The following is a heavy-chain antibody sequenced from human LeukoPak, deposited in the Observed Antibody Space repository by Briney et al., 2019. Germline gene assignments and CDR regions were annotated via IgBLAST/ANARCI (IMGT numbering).Heavy chain of an antibody. J-gene: IGHJ4*02. CDR3: AKEGGAYCGGDCYFGY. V-gene: IGHV3-30*18. CDR2: ISYDGSNK. Sequence: GRSLRLSCAASGFTFSSYGMHWVRQAPGKGLEWVAVISYDGSNKYYADSVKGRFTISRDNSKNTLYLQMNSLRAEDTAVYYCAKEGGAYCGGDCYFGYWGQGTLVTVSS. CDR1: GFTFSSYG. D-gene: IGHD2-21*02.